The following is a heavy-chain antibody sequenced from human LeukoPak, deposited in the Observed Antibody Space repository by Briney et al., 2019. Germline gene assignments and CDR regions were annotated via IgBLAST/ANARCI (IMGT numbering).Heavy chain of an antibody. Sequence: PGGSLRLSCAASGFTFSDSAMTWVRQAPGKGLDWVSLISFSGANTYYADSVKGRFTISRDNSKDTLFLQMNSLRAEDTAIYYCARDRDYYDSNSFSPDAFDIWGQGTMVTVSS. CDR3: ARDRDYYDSNSFSPDAFDI. CDR1: GFTFSDSA. J-gene: IGHJ3*02. D-gene: IGHD3-22*01. V-gene: IGHV3-23*01. CDR2: ISFSGANT.